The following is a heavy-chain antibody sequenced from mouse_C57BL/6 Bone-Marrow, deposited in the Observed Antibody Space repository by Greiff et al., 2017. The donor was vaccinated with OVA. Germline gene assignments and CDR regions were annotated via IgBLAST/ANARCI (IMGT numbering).Heavy chain of an antibody. CDR3: ARYGAVVEGNYAMDY. J-gene: IGHJ4*01. V-gene: IGHV7-3*01. D-gene: IGHD1-1*01. CDR2: IRNKANGYTT. Sequence: EVKLMESGGGLVQPGGSLSLSCAASGFTFTDYYMSWVRQPPGKALEWLGFIRNKANGYTTEYSASVKGRFTISRDNSQSILYLQMNALRAEDSATYYCARYGAVVEGNYAMDYWGQGTSVTVSS. CDR1: GFTFTDYY.